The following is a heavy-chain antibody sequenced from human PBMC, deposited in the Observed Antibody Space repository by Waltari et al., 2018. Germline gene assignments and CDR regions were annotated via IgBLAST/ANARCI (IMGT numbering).Heavy chain of an antibody. D-gene: IGHD3-10*01. J-gene: IGHJ5*02. Sequence: QVQLVQSGAEVKKPGASVKVSCQAAGYTFTNSLMPWVRQAPGKGLGWMGIINPTDGSTTYRQKFQDRVTMTRDTSTSTFYMELSSLRSDDTAVYYCARDHDIGSGTYSHNWFDPWGQGTLVTVSS. CDR3: ARDHDIGSGTYSHNWFDP. CDR2: INPTDGST. CDR1: GYTFTNSL. V-gene: IGHV1-46*01.